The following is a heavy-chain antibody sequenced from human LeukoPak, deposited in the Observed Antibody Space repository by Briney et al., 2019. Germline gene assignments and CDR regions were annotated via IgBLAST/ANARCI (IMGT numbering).Heavy chain of an antibody. CDR3: ARLGSNDAFDI. CDR2: IIPIFGTA. V-gene: IGHV1-69*05. J-gene: IGHJ3*02. D-gene: IGHD2-15*01. CDR1: GGTFSSYA. Sequence: SVKVSCKASGGTFSSYAISWVRQAPGQGLAWMGRIIPIFGTANYAQKFQGRVTVTTDESTSTAYMELSSLRSEDTAVYYCARLGSNDAFDIWGQGTMVTVSS.